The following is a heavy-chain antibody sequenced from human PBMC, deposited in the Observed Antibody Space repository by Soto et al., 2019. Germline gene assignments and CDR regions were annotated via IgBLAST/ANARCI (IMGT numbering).Heavy chain of an antibody. D-gene: IGHD6-19*01. V-gene: IGHV2-70*11. Sequence: SGPTLVNPTQTLTLTCTFSGFSLSTSGMCVSWIRQPPGKALEWLARIDWDDDKYYSTSLKTRLTISKDTSKNQVVLTMTNMDPVDTATYYCARASIAVAGIDDYYYYYGMDVWGQGTTVTVS. J-gene: IGHJ6*02. CDR3: ARASIAVAGIDDYYYYYGMDV. CDR2: IDWDDDK. CDR1: GFSLSTSGMC.